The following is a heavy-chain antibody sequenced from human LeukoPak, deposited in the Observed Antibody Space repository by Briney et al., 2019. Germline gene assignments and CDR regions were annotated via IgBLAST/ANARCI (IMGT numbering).Heavy chain of an antibody. J-gene: IGHJ4*02. CDR3: ARGQFGRELLHPFDY. D-gene: IGHD1-26*01. CDR2: INSGGGII. CDR1: GFTFSSYE. V-gene: IGHV3-48*03. Sequence: GGSLRLSCAPSGFTFSSYEMNWVREAPGKGLEWISYINSGGGIIYYADSVKGRFTISRDIAKNSLYLQMNSLRAEYTALYYCARGQFGRELLHPFDYWGQGTLVSVSS.